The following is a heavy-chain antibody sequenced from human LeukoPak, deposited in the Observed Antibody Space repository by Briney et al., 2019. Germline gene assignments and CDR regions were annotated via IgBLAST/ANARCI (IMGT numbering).Heavy chain of an antibody. Sequence: PSETLSPTCTVSGGSISSYYWSWIRQPAGKGLEWIGRIYTSGSTNYNPSLKSRVTMSVDTSKNQFSLKLSSVTAADTAVYYCARDLAVAAAGWFDPWGQGTLVTVSS. CDR2: IYTSGST. J-gene: IGHJ5*02. CDR1: GGSISSYY. CDR3: ARDLAVAAAGWFDP. V-gene: IGHV4-4*07. D-gene: IGHD6-19*01.